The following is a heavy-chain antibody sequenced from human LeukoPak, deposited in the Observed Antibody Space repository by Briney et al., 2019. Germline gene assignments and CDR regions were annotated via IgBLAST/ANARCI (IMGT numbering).Heavy chain of an antibody. D-gene: IGHD6-13*01. Sequence: PSQTLSLTCTVSGASISSGNYYWSWIRQPAGKGLEWIGRVYTSGTATYNPSLKSRVTISVDTSKNQFSLKLSSVIAADTAVYYCAREVAAAGTGLDYWGQGTLVTVSS. CDR1: GASISSGNYY. J-gene: IGHJ4*02. CDR3: AREVAAAGTGLDY. V-gene: IGHV4-61*02. CDR2: VYTSGTA.